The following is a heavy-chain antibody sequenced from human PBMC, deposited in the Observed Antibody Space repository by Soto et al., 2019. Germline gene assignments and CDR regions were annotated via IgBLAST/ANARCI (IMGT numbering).Heavy chain of an antibody. J-gene: IGHJ3*02. CDR3: AKGDAAGWPDAFDI. D-gene: IGHD6-13*01. V-gene: IGHV3-53*01. CDR2: IYPGGST. Sequence: GGSLRLSCAASGFTFSSDYMSWVRQAPGKGLEWVSVIYPGGSTYYADSVKGRFTFSRDNSKNTLYLQMNSLRAEDTAVYYCAKGDAAGWPDAFDIWGQGTMVTVSS. CDR1: GFTFSSDY.